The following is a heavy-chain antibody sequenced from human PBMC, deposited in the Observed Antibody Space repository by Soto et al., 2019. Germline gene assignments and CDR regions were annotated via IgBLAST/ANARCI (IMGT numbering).Heavy chain of an antibody. Sequence: ASVKVSCKASGYTFTSYGISWVRQAPGQGLEWMGWISAYNGNTNYAQKLQGRVTMTTDTSKNQFSLKLSSVTAADTAVYYCASARGPTYYYGSGSHSFDPWGQGTLVTVSS. J-gene: IGHJ5*02. CDR2: ISAYNGNT. D-gene: IGHD3-10*01. CDR1: GYTFTSYG. V-gene: IGHV1-18*01. CDR3: ASARGPTYYYGSGSHSFDP.